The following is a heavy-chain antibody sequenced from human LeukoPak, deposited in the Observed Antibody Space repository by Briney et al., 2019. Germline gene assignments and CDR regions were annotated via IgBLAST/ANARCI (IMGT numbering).Heavy chain of an antibody. CDR2: TFWDDEK. Sequence: SGPALVKPTQTLTLTCTFSGFPLTTGVAVAWIRQPPGKALEWIALTFWDDEKRYSSSLESRLTITKYTSRNQVVLTMTNVDPADTATYFCAQRRRYCIGGTCAYNFDQWGQGVLVTVSS. V-gene: IGHV2-5*02. J-gene: IGHJ4*02. CDR1: GFPLTTGVA. CDR3: AQRRRYCIGGTCAYNFDQ. D-gene: IGHD2-15*01.